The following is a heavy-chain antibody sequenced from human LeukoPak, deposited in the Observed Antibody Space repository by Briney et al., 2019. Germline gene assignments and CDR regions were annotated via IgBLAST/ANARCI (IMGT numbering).Heavy chain of an antibody. CDR2: IYHSGTT. D-gene: IGHD6-13*01. CDR1: GGSISSSSYY. J-gene: IGHJ4*02. V-gene: IGHV4-30-2*01. Sequence: SETLSLTCTVSGGSISSSSYYWSWIRQPPGKVLEWIGYIYHSGTTYYNPSLKSRVTMSVDRSKNQFSLKLSSVTAADTAVYYCARDFAAQSYFDYWGQGTLVTVSP. CDR3: ARDFAAQSYFDY.